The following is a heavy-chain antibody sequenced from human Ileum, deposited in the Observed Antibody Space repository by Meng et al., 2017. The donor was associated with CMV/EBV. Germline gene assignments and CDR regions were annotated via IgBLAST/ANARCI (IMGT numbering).Heavy chain of an antibody. CDR3: ARNYGSGNWNFFHY. J-gene: IGHJ4*02. CDR1: GGLISNYY. Sequence: QGRLLESGPGLVNNSEAPSLTSYGSGGLISNYYWSWIRQPGRKGLEWIAHIYTSGTTNYNPSLKSRVTMSVDTSRNQFSLKLTSVTAADTAVYYCARNYGSGNWNFFHYWGQGTLVTVSS. D-gene: IGHD3-10*01. CDR2: IYTSGTT. V-gene: IGHV4-4*07.